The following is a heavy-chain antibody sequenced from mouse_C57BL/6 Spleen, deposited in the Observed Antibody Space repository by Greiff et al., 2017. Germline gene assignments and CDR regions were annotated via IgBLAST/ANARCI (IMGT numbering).Heavy chain of an antibody. CDR1: GFTFSDAW. CDR3: ARGSFDY. CDR2: IRNKANNHAT. J-gene: IGHJ2*01. Sequence: EVQLVESGAGLVQPGGSMTLSCAASGFTFSDAWMDWVRQSPEKGLEWVAEIRNKANNHATYYAVSVKGMFTISRDDSKSSVYLQMTGVRAEDSCINSCARGSFDYWGQGTTLTVSS. V-gene: IGHV6-6*01.